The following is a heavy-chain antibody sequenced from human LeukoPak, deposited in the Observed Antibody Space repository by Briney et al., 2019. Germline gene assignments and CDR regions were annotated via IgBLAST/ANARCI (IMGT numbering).Heavy chain of an antibody. CDR2: IYTSGST. D-gene: IGHD3-9*01. V-gene: IGHV4-61*02. CDR3: ARSGQSVLRYFGPRVYYFDY. J-gene: IGHJ4*02. CDR1: GGSISSGSYD. Sequence: SETLSLTCTVSGGSISSGSYDWRWVRQPAGTGLEWVGRIYTSGSTNYNPSRKSRVTISVDTSKNQFSLKLSSVTAADTAVYYCARSGQSVLRYFGPRVYYFDYWGQGTLVTVSS.